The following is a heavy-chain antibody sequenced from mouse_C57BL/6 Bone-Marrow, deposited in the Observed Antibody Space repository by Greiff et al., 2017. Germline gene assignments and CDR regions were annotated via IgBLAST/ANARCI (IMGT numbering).Heavy chain of an antibody. CDR2: IRNKANNHAT. CDR3: TRGAAWFAY. D-gene: IGHD6-1*01. V-gene: IGHV6-6*01. J-gene: IGHJ3*01. Sequence: EVQGVESGGGLVQPGGSMKLSCAASGFTFSDAWMDWVRQSPETGLEWVAEIRNKANNHATYYAESVKGRFTISRDDSKSSVYLQMNSLRAEDTGIYYCTRGAAWFAYWGQGTLVTVSA. CDR1: GFTFSDAW.